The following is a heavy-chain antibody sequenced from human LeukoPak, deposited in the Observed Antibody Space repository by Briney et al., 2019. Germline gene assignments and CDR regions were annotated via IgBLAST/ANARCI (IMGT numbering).Heavy chain of an antibody. CDR2: ISWNSGSI. CDR1: GFTFDDYA. J-gene: IGHJ5*02. D-gene: IGHD6-13*01. V-gene: IGHV3-9*01. CDR3: AKASGSSWLKGGFDP. Sequence: GGSLRLSCAASGFTFDDYAMHWVRQAPGKGLEWVSGISWNSGSIGYADSVKGRFTISRDNAKNSLYLQMNSLRAEDTAVYYCAKASGSSWLKGGFDPWGQGTLVTVSS.